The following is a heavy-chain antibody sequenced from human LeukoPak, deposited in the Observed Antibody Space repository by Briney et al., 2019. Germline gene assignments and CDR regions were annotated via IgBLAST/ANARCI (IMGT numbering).Heavy chain of an antibody. Sequence: PGGSLRLSCAAYGFTFTNYWLTWVRQAPGKGLEWVANINQDGGTEYYVDSVRGRFTISRDNAKNLVYLQINSLRAEDTAVYYCARGPNYGARVDYLDSWGQGTKVTVSS. CDR3: ARGPNYGARVDYLDS. J-gene: IGHJ4*02. V-gene: IGHV3-7*01. CDR1: GFTFTNYW. CDR2: INQDGGTE. D-gene: IGHD4-17*01.